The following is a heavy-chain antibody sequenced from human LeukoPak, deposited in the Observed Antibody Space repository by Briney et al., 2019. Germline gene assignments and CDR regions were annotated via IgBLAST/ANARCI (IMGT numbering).Heavy chain of an antibody. V-gene: IGHV4-4*07. CDR1: GGSISSYY. D-gene: IGHD3-10*01. Sequence: PSETLSLTCTVSGGSISSYYWSWIRQPAGKGLEWIGRIYTSGSTNYNPSLKSRVTMSVDTSKNQFSLKLSSVTAADTAVYYCARDSYYYGSGSYLDYWGQGTLVTVSS. CDR3: ARDSYYYGSGSYLDY. J-gene: IGHJ4*02. CDR2: IYTSGST.